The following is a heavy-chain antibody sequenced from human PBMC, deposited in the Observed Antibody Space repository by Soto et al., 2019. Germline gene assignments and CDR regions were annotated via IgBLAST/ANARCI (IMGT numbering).Heavy chain of an antibody. V-gene: IGHV4-61*01. CDR2: IYHSGSP. CDR3: ARERRILIVGVGRPDNYYFSIDV. CDR1: GGSVNSGSYY. J-gene: IGHJ6*02. Sequence: QVQLQESGPGLVKPSETLSLTCTVSGGSVNSGSYYWSWIRQPPGKGLGWIGNIYHSGSPNYRPSRKSRLSIAVDTSNNQVSLRLSAVTPADTAVYYCARERRILIVGVGRPDNYYFSIDVWGQGTPVTVSS. D-gene: IGHD3-3*01.